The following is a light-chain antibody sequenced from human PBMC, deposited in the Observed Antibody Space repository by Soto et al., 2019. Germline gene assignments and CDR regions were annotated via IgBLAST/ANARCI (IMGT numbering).Light chain of an antibody. V-gene: IGKV1-5*01. J-gene: IGKJ4*01. CDR2: DAS. CDR3: QQYDTYPLS. CDR1: QSISTW. Sequence: DMQMTQSPSTLSASVGDRVTITCRARQSISTWLAWYQQKPGKAPNLLIYDASSLQSGVPSRFSGSGAGTEFTLTITSLQPDDFATYYCQQYDTYPLSFGGGTKVEIK.